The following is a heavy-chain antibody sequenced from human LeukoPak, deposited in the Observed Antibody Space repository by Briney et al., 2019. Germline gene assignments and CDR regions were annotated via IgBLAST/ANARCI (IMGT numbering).Heavy chain of an antibody. Sequence: ASQTLSLTCTVSGGSISSGGYYWSWIRQPPGKGLEWIGYIYHSGSTYYNPSLKSRVTISVDTSKNQFSLKLSSVTAADTAVYYCARDAAAGNIWGQGTLVTVSS. CDR2: IYHSGST. V-gene: IGHV4-30-2*01. J-gene: IGHJ4*02. CDR3: ARDAAAGNI. D-gene: IGHD6-13*01. CDR1: GGSISSGGYY.